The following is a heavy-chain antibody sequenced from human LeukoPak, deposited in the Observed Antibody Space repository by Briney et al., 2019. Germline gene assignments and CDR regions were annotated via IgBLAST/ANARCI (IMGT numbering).Heavy chain of an antibody. V-gene: IGHV3-53*01. Sequence: GGSLRLSCAASGFTVSSNYMSWVRQAPGKGLEWVSVIYSGGSTYYADSVKGRFTISRDNSKHTLYLQMNSLRAEDTAVYYCARVRGKWLRLGYFDYWGQGTLVTVSS. D-gene: IGHD5-12*01. CDR1: GFTVSSNY. CDR2: IYSGGST. CDR3: ARVRGKWLRLGYFDY. J-gene: IGHJ4*02.